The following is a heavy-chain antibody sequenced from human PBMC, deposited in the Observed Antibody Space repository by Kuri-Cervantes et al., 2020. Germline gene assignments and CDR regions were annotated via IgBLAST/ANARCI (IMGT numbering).Heavy chain of an antibody. CDR2: ISGSGGST. D-gene: IGHD5-18*01. J-gene: IGHJ4*02. CDR1: GFTFSSYA. V-gene: IGHV3-23*01. Sequence: LSLTCAASGFTFSSYAMSWVRQAPGKGLEWVSAISGSGGSTYYADSVKGRFTISRDNSKNTLYLQMNSLRAEDTAVYYCARGGYSYGYDYWGQGTLVTVSS. CDR3: ARGGYSYGYDY.